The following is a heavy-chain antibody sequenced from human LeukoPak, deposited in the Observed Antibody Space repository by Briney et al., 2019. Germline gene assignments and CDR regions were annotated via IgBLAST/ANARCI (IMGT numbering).Heavy chain of an antibody. J-gene: IGHJ4*02. Sequence: GGSLRLSCAASGFSFSNYWMSWVRQAPGKGLEWVANINQDGSEKFYVDSAKGRFTISRGNTKNSLFLQVNSLRAEDTAVYYCARDYYASSWFGYWGRGTLVTVSS. CDR2: INQDGSEK. CDR3: ARDYYASSWFGY. D-gene: IGHD6-13*01. CDR1: GFSFSNYW. V-gene: IGHV3-7*01.